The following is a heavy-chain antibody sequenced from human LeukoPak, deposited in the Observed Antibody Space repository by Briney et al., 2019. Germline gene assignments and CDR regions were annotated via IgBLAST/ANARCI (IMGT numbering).Heavy chain of an antibody. CDR3: AKFGPGGDNWKGGYFDY. CDR2: ITGTSDYV. D-gene: IGHD1-1*01. J-gene: IGHJ4*02. V-gene: IGHV3-21*04. Sequence: GGSLRLSCAASGFSFSSYSMNWVRQAPGKGLEWVSSITGTSDYVYYADSVKGRFTISRDNAKNTLYLQMNSLRAEDTAVYYCAKFGPGGDNWKGGYFDYWGQGTLVTVSS. CDR1: GFSFSSYS.